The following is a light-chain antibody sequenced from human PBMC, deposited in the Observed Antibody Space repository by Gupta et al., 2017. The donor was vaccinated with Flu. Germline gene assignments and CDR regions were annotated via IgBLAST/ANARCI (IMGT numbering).Light chain of an antibody. CDR2: GTS. CDR1: GSGSSN. V-gene: IGKV3-15*01. CDR3: QQYNNWPPWT. Sequence: ATLAVSPGERVTRSCRASGSGSSNLAWYQQKPGQAPRLLIYGTSTRATGIPARFSGSGSGTEFTLTISSRQSEDFAVYYCQQYNNWPPWTFGQGTKVEIK. J-gene: IGKJ1*01.